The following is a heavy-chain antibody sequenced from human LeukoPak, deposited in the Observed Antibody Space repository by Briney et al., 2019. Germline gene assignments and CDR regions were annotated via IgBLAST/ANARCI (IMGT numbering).Heavy chain of an antibody. CDR1: GFVFRNYG. V-gene: IGHV3-30*02. Sequence: PGGSLRLSCRTSGFVFRNYGMQGVGQARGKGVEGGAFVRYDGSNEYYADPVKGRFTISRDNSRNTLYLRMNSLRAEDTGVYSCAKDSNSGYVSVGPDYWGLGTLVTVSS. D-gene: IGHD3-22*01. J-gene: IGHJ4*02. CDR2: VRYDGSNE. CDR3: AKDSNSGYVSVGPDY.